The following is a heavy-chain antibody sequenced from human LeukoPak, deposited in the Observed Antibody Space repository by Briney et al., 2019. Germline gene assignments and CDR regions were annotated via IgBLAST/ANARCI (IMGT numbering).Heavy chain of an antibody. Sequence: SQTLSLTCAISGDSVSSNSVTWNWIRQSPSRGLEWLGRTYYRSTWYNDYAVSVRGRITVNPDTSKNQFSLHLNSVTPEDTAIYYCARRLTQYDCFDPWGQGILVTVSS. CDR3: ARRLTQYDCFDP. V-gene: IGHV6-1*01. CDR2: TYYRSTWYN. J-gene: IGHJ5*02. CDR1: GDSVSSNSVT. D-gene: IGHD2-2*01.